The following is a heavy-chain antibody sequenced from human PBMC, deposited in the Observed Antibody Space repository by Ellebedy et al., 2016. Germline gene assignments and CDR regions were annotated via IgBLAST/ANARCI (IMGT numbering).Heavy chain of an antibody. D-gene: IGHD4-17*01. V-gene: IGHV3-23*01. CDR2: ISGDGENT. CDR3: YYGHYSGY. Sequence: GESLKISXVVSGLNFDTFFMSWVRQAPGRGLEWISTISGDGENTFSADSVKGRFTISRDNSRNTLYLQMDSLRAADTAVYYCYYGHYSGYWGQGTLVTVSS. CDR1: GLNFDTFF. J-gene: IGHJ4*02.